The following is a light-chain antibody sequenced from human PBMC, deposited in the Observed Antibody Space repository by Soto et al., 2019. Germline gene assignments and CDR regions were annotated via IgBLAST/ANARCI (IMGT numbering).Light chain of an antibody. V-gene: IGLV2-23*01. J-gene: IGLJ2*01. CDR1: SSDVGSYNL. Sequence: QSALTQPASVSGSPGQSITISCTGTSSDVGSYNLVSWYQQHPGKAPKLMIYEGSKRPSGVSNRFSGSKSGNTASLTISGLQAEDEADYYGCSYARNRDVVFGGGTKLTVL. CDR3: CSYARNRDVV. CDR2: EGS.